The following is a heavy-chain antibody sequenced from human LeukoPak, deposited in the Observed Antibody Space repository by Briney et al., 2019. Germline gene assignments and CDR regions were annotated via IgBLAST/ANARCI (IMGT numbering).Heavy chain of an antibody. CDR3: ARVVAAAGRDAFDI. J-gene: IGHJ3*02. CDR1: GYSISSGYY. V-gene: IGHV4-38-2*02. Sequence: SETLSLTCTVSGYSISSGYYWGWIRQPPGKGLEWIGSIYHSGSTYYNPSLKSRVTISVDTSKNQFSLKLSSVTAADTAVYYCARVVAAAGRDAFDIWGQGTMVTVSS. D-gene: IGHD6-13*01. CDR2: IYHSGST.